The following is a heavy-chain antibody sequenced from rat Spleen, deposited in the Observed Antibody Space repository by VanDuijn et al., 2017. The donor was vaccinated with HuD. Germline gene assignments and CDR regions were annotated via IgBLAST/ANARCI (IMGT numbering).Heavy chain of an antibody. CDR1: GFTFSDYY. Sequence: EVQLVESDGGLVQPGRSLKLSCAASGFTFSDYYMAWVRQAPTKGLEWVATISYDGSSTYYRDSVKGRFTISRDNAKNTQYLRMDSLRSEDSATYYCARRGYRYNYFDYWGQGVMVTVSS. D-gene: IGHD1-5*01. CDR2: ISYDGSST. V-gene: IGHV5-29*01. CDR3: ARRGYRYNYFDY. J-gene: IGHJ2*01.